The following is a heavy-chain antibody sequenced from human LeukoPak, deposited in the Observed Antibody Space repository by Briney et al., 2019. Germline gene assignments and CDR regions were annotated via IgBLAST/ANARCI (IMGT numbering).Heavy chain of an antibody. Sequence: GGSLRLSCASCGLSFSSYWMHWVRQVPGKGLVWVSRINSDGSITTYADSVRGRFTISRDNAKNTLYLQMNSLRTDDTAVYYCVGDTPEWAKPLDYWGQGTLVTVSS. CDR1: GLSFSSYW. CDR2: INSDGSIT. V-gene: IGHV3-74*01. J-gene: IGHJ4*02. CDR3: VGDTPEWAKPLDY. D-gene: IGHD1-14*01.